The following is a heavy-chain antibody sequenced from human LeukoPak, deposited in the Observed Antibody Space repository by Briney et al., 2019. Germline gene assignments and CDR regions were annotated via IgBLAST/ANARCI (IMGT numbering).Heavy chain of an antibody. CDR2: IYPGDSDT. J-gene: IGHJ4*02. V-gene: IGHV5-51*01. CDR3: ARLILRRGSGYYPNFDY. CDR1: GYSFTSYW. D-gene: IGHD3-22*01. Sequence: GESLKISCKGSGYSFTSYWIGWVRQMPGKGLEWMGIIYPGDSDTRYSPSFQGQVTISADKSISTAYLQWSSLKASDTAMYYCARLILRRGSGYYPNFDYWGQGTLVTVSS.